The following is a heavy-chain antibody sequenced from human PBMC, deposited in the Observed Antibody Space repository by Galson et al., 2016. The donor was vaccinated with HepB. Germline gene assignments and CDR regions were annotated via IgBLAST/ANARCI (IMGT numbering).Heavy chain of an antibody. CDR2: ISPNSGGT. Sequence: SVKVSCKASKYTFTVYYIHWVRQAPGQGLEWMGWISPNSGGTNYVQQFQGRVTMTRDTSITTAYTQLSSLRSDDTAVYYCAREAAPGDGYSLAYWGQGTLGTVSS. V-gene: IGHV1-2*02. J-gene: IGHJ4*02. D-gene: IGHD5-24*01. CDR3: AREAAPGDGYSLAY. CDR1: KYTFTVYY.